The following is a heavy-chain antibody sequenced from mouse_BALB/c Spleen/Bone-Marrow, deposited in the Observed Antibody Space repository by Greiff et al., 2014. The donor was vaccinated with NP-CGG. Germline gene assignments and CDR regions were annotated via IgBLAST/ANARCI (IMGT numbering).Heavy chain of an antibody. J-gene: IGHJ3*01. V-gene: IGHV4-1*02. D-gene: IGHD1-2*01. CDR1: GFDFSGYW. CDR2: INPDSRTI. CDR3: ARNGYYGWMTY. Sequence: EVQLQQSGGGLVQPGGSLKLSCAASGFDFSGYWMTWARQAPGKGLEWIGEINPDSRTINYKPSLKEKFIMSRDNAKNTLYLQMSKVRSEDTALYYCARNGYYGWMTYWGQGTLVTVSA.